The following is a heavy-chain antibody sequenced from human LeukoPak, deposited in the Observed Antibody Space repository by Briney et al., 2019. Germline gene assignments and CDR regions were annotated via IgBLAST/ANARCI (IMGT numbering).Heavy chain of an antibody. V-gene: IGHV3-30*18. J-gene: IGHJ4*02. CDR2: IAHDGSIQ. D-gene: IGHD1-26*01. Sequence: PGGSLRLSCAASGISFSNYGMQWVRQPPGKGLEWVGVIAHDGSIQYYADSVKGRFTISRDNSKNTLYLQMNSLRAEDTAVYYCAKVVSGSYFFDYWGQGTLVTVSS. CDR3: AKVVSGSYFFDY. CDR1: GISFSNYG.